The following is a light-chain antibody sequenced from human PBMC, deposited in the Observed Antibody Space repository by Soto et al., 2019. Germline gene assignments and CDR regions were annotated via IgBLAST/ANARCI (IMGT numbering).Light chain of an antibody. Sequence: EIVMTQSPATLSVSPGERATLSCRASQSVSSNLAWYQQKPGQAPRLLIYGASTRATGIPARFSGSGSGTEFTLTISSLQSEDFVVYYCQQYNNWPIEFGQGTKVEIK. CDR1: QSVSSN. CDR2: GAS. CDR3: QQYNNWPIE. J-gene: IGKJ1*01. V-gene: IGKV3-15*01.